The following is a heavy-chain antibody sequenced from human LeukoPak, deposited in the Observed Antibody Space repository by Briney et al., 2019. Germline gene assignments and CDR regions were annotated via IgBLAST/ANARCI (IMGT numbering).Heavy chain of an antibody. J-gene: IGHJ5*02. V-gene: IGHV4-59*08. CDR1: GGSISSYY. D-gene: IGHD2-2*01. CDR3: ARHSGLGYCSSTSCYGTSWFDP. Sequence: SETLSLTCTVSGGSISSYYWSWIRQPPGKGLEWIGYIYYSGGTNYNPSLKSRVTISVDTSKNQFSLKLSPVTAADTAVYYCARHSGLGYCSSTSCYGTSWFDPWGQGTLVTVSS. CDR2: IYYSGGT.